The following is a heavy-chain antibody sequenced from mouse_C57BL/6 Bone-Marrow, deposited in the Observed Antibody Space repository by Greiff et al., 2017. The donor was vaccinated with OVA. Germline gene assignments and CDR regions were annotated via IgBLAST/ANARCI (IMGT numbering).Heavy chain of an antibody. D-gene: IGHD3-1*01. CDR2: LDPSDSYT. Sequence: QVQLQQPGAELVMPGASVKLSCKASGYTFTSYWMHWVKQRPGQGLEWIGELDPSDSYTNYNQKFKGKSTLTVDKSSSTAYRQLSSLTSEDSAVYYCARPGGFYWYFDVWGTGTTVTVSS. J-gene: IGHJ1*03. V-gene: IGHV1-69*01. CDR3: ARPGGFYWYFDV. CDR1: GYTFTSYW.